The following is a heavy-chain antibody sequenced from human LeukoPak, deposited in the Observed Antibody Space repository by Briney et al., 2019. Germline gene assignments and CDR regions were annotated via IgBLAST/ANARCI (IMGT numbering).Heavy chain of an antibody. CDR1: GFTFSSYW. Sequence: PGGSLRLSCAASGFTFSSYWMHWVRQAPGKGLVWVSCINSDGSSTSYADSVKGRFTISRDNAKNTLYLQMNSLRAEDTAVYYCARAGRRITIFGVVTSGGDYYYGMDVWGQGTTVTVSS. D-gene: IGHD3-3*01. CDR2: INSDGSST. V-gene: IGHV3-74*01. CDR3: ARAGRRITIFGVVTSGGDYYYGMDV. J-gene: IGHJ6*02.